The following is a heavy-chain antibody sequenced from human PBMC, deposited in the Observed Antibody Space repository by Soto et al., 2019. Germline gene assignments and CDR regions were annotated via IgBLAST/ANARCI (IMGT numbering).Heavy chain of an antibody. CDR1: GGSINSGDYA. D-gene: IGHD6-13*01. Sequence: LQLQESGSGLVKPSQTLSLTCGVSGGSINSGDYAWSWIRQPPGKGLEWMGYIYHSGSTYYNPSLTSRVTIVVDRSKNQFSLKLSSVTAADTAVYYCAGIRIAAAGGGLDVWGQGTTVTVSS. CDR3: AGIRIAAAGGGLDV. J-gene: IGHJ6*02. V-gene: IGHV4-30-2*01. CDR2: IYHSGST.